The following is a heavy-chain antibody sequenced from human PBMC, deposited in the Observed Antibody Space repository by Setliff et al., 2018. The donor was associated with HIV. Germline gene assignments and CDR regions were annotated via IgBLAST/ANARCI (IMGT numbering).Heavy chain of an antibody. D-gene: IGHD2-8*01. CDR1: GGSFSSYH. Sequence: KPSETLSLTCTVSGGSFSSYHWSWIRHRAGKGLEWIGDIFYTGNTYYNPSLKSRVAISVDTSENQFSLKLNSVTAADTAVYYCARRGRDGVLIVFATGFDPWGQGTLVTVSS. J-gene: IGHJ5*02. V-gene: IGHV4-59*04. CDR2: IFYTGNT. CDR3: ARRGRDGVLIVFATGFDP.